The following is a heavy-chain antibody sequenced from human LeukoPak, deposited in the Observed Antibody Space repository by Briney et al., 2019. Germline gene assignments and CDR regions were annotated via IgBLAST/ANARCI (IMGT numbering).Heavy chain of an antibody. D-gene: IGHD2/OR15-2a*01. CDR3: AKYYYAGLQWFYFDY. Sequence: GGSLRLSCAASGFTFSSYAMSWVRQAPGKGLEWVSAISGSGVSTYYADSVKGRFTISRDNSKNTLYLQVNSLRAEDTAVFYCAKYYYAGLQWFYFDYWGQGTLVTVSS. CDR1: GFTFSSYA. J-gene: IGHJ4*02. CDR2: ISGSGVST. V-gene: IGHV3-23*01.